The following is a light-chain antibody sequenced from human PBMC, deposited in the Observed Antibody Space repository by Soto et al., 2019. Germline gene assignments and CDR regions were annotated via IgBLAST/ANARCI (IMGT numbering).Light chain of an antibody. Sequence: DIQMTQSPPSLSASVEDRVTITCRASQDIYNYVAWYQQKPGKLPTLLIYDASTLQSGVPSRFSGSGYGTDFTLTISSLQPEDVATYYCQKHASEFGQGTKVEIK. J-gene: IGKJ1*01. CDR2: DAS. CDR1: QDIYNY. V-gene: IGKV1-27*01. CDR3: QKHASE.